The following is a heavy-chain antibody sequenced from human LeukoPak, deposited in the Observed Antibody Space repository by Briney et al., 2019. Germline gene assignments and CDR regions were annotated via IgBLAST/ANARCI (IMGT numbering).Heavy chain of an antibody. CDR3: ARRDCGGDCHSSFYYYYGMDV. D-gene: IGHD2-21*02. CDR1: GGTFSRSA. V-gene: IGHV1-69*01. J-gene: IGHJ6*02. Sequence: GSSVKVSCKASGGTFSRSAFSWVRQAPGQGLEWMGGTIPIFGTGYYAQKFQGRLTITADEPTSTAYMALSSLRSEDTADYFCARRDCGGDCHSSFYYYYGMDVWGQGTTVTVSS. CDR2: TIPIFGTG.